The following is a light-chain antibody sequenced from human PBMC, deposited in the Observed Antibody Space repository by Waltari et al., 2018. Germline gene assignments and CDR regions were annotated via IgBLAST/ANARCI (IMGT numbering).Light chain of an antibody. V-gene: IGKV1-27*01. Sequence: DIQMTQSPSSLSASVGDRVTITCRASRGITNSLAWYQHKPGKVPKLLRYAAATLQSGVPSRFSGSGSGTDFTLTIRSLPPEDVATYYCQKYDSAPRTFGQGTKVEIK. CDR1: RGITNS. CDR3: QKYDSAPRT. J-gene: IGKJ1*01. CDR2: AAA.